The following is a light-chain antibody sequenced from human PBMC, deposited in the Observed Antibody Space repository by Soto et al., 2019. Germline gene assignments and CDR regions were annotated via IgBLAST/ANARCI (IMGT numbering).Light chain of an antibody. Sequence: DIQMTQSPSFLSASVGDRVIITCRASQGIANYLAWYQQIPGKVPKLLIYAASTLQSGVPSRFSGSGSGTDFALTISSLQPEDVATYYCQKYNSAPHTFGGGTKVEIK. CDR3: QKYNSAPHT. V-gene: IGKV1-27*01. CDR1: QGIANY. J-gene: IGKJ4*01. CDR2: AAS.